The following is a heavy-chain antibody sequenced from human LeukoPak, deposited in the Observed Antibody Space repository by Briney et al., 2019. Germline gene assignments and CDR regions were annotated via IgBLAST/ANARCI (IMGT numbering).Heavy chain of an antibody. D-gene: IGHD3-10*01. Sequence: GGSLRLSCAASGFTFSNYDMHWVRQATGKGLEWVSAIGTAGDTYYSGSVKGRFTISRENAKNSLYLQMYSLKAGDTAVYYCARGGWFGELLRPFDYWGQGSLVTVSS. CDR2: IGTAGDT. J-gene: IGHJ4*02. CDR1: GFTFSNYD. V-gene: IGHV3-13*01. CDR3: ARGGWFGELLRPFDY.